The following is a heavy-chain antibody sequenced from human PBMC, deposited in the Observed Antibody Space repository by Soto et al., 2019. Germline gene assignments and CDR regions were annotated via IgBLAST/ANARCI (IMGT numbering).Heavy chain of an antibody. CDR3: VPDPPGNYYYMDV. Sequence: EVQLVESGGGLVKPGGSLRLSCAASGFTFSSYSMNWVRQAPGKGLEWVSSISSSSSDIYYADSVKGRLTISRDNAKNSLYLQINSLRAEDTAVYYCVPDPPGNYYYMDVGGKGTTVTVSS. V-gene: IGHV3-21*01. CDR1: GFTFSSYS. D-gene: IGHD3-10*01. CDR2: ISSSSSDI. J-gene: IGHJ6*03.